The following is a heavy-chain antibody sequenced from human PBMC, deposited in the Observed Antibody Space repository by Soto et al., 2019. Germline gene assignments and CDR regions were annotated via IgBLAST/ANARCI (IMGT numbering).Heavy chain of an antibody. D-gene: IGHD3-22*01. CDR3: ARAQYYYDSSGPTGWYFDL. J-gene: IGHJ2*01. Sequence: GGSLRLSCGASGFTFSSYAMHWVRQAPGKGLEYVSAISSNGGSTYYADSVKGRFTISRDNSKNTLYLQMGSLRAEDMAVYYCARAQYYYDSSGPTGWYFDLWGRGTLVTVSS. CDR1: GFTFSSYA. V-gene: IGHV3-64*02. CDR2: ISSNGGST.